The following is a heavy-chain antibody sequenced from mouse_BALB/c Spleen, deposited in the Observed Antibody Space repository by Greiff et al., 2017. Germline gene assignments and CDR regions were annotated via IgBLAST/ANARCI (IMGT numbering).Heavy chain of an antibody. V-gene: IGHV7-3*02. Sequence: DVHLVESGGGLVQPGGSLRLSCATSGFTFTDYYMSWVRQPPGKALEWLGFIRNKANGYTTEYSASVKGRFTISRDNSQSILYLQMNTLRAEDSATYYCARGFTTNWYFDVWGAGTTVTVSS. CDR1: GFTFTDYY. CDR3: ARGFTTNWYFDV. J-gene: IGHJ1*01. CDR2: IRNKANGYTT. D-gene: IGHD1-1*01.